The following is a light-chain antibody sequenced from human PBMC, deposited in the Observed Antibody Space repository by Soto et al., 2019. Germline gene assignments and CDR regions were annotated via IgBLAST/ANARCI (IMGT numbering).Light chain of an antibody. Sequence: EIVMTQSPATLSVSPGERATLSCRASQSVSSNLAWYQQKPGQAPRLLIYGASTRATGIPARFSGSGSGTDFTLTIISLQSEDFAVYDCQQYNNWPPRMYTFGQGTKLEIK. CDR2: GAS. J-gene: IGKJ2*01. CDR3: QQYNNWPPRMYT. V-gene: IGKV3-15*01. CDR1: QSVSSN.